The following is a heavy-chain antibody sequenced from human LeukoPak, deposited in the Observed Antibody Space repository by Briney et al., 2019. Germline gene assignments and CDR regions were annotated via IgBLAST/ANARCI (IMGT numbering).Heavy chain of an antibody. D-gene: IGHD6-13*01. CDR2: IYTSGST. V-gene: IGHV4-61*02. CDR3: ARGGYSSP. J-gene: IGHJ5*02. Sequence: SETLSLTCTVSGRSISSGSYYWSWIRQPAGKGLEWIGRIYTSGSTNYNPPLKSRVTISVDTSKNQFSLKLSSVTAAATAVYYCARGGYSSPWGQGTLVTVSS. CDR1: GRSISSGSYY.